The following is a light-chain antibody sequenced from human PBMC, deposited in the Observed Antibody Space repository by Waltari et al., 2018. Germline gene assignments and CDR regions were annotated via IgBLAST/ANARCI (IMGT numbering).Light chain of an antibody. CDR1: QRVLYSANNKNY. Sequence: DIVMTQSPDSLAVSLGERATINCKSSQRVLYSANNKNYLAWYQQKPGQPPKLLIYWASTRESGVPDRFSGSGSGTDFTLTISSLQAEDVALYYCQQYYGTPLTFGPGTKVNIK. CDR2: WAS. J-gene: IGKJ3*01. CDR3: QQYYGTPLT. V-gene: IGKV4-1*01.